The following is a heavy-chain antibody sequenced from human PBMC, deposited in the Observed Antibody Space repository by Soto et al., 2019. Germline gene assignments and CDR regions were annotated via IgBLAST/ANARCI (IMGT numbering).Heavy chain of an antibody. V-gene: IGHV3-23*01. D-gene: IGHD2-15*01. CDR1: GFTFSSYA. CDR3: AKDHADIVVVVAAIGGVAFDI. J-gene: IGHJ3*02. Sequence: EVQRLESGGGLVQPGWSLRLSCAASGFTFSSYAMSWVRQAPGKWLEWVSAISGRGGSTYYADSVKGRFTISRDNSKNTLYLKINRLRAEDTAVYYCAKDHADIVVVVAAIGGVAFDILGQGTMVTVSS. CDR2: ISGRGGST.